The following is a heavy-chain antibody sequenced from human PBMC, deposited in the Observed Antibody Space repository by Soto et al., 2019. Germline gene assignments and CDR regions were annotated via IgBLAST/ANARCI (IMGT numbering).Heavy chain of an antibody. V-gene: IGHV3-30-3*01. CDR3: ARDIYDSSGYAY. Sequence: GGSLRLSCAASGFTFSSYAMHWVRQAPGKGLEWVAVISYDGSNKYYADSVKGRFTISRDNSKNTLYLQMNSLRAEDTAVYYCARDIYDSSGYAYWGQGTLVTVSS. D-gene: IGHD3-22*01. CDR2: ISYDGSNK. CDR1: GFTFSSYA. J-gene: IGHJ4*02.